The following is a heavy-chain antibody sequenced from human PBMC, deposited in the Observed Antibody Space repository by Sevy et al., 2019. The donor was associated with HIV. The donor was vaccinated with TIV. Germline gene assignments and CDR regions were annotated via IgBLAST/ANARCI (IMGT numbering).Heavy chain of an antibody. CDR1: GGSFSGYY. J-gene: IGHJ3*02. V-gene: IGHV4-34*01. CDR2: INHSGST. CDR3: ARHCSSTSCTHAFDI. Sequence: SETLSLTCAVYGGSFSGYYGSWIRQPPGKGLEWIGEINHSGSTNYNPSPKSRVTISGDTSKNQFSLKLSSVTAADTAVYYCARHCSSTSCTHAFDIWGQGPMVTVSS. D-gene: IGHD2-2*01.